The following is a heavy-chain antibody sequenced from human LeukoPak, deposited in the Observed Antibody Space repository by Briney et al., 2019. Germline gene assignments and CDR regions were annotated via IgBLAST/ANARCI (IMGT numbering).Heavy chain of an antibody. Sequence: SVKVSCKASGFTFTSSAMHWVRQARGQRLEWIGWIDVGSGNTNYVQKFQERVTITRDMSTSTAYMELSSLRSEDTAVYYCAAGWVCSGGSCYYYFDYWGQGTLVTVSS. D-gene: IGHD2-15*01. V-gene: IGHV1-58*02. CDR2: IDVGSGNT. CDR1: GFTFTSSA. CDR3: AAGWVCSGGSCYYYFDY. J-gene: IGHJ4*02.